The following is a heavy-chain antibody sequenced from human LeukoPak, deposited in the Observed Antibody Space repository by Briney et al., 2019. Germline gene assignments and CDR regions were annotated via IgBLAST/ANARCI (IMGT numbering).Heavy chain of an antibody. CDR2: IYSTGRV. CDR3: ARASETAMVTL. J-gene: IGHJ4*02. D-gene: IGHD5-18*01. CDR1: GGSISSYY. V-gene: IGHV4-4*07. Sequence: PSETLSLTCTVSGGSISSYYWSWIRQPAGKGLEWIGRIYSTGRVNYNPSLKSRVTMLLDTSKNHISLKVTSVTAADTAIYFCARASETAMVTLWGQGTLVTVSS.